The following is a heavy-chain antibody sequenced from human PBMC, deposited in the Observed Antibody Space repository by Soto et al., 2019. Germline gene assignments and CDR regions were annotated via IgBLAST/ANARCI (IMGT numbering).Heavy chain of an antibody. V-gene: IGHV1-69*13. CDR3: AGLRREGQLPFYGMDV. CDR2: IIPIFGTA. CDR1: GGTFSSYA. Sequence: GASVKVSCKASGGTFSSYAISWVRQAPGQGLEWMGGIIPIFGTANYAQKFQGRVTITADESTSTAYMELSSLRSEDTAVYYCAGLRREGQLPFYGMDVWGQGTTVTVSS. D-gene: IGHD2-2*01. J-gene: IGHJ6*02.